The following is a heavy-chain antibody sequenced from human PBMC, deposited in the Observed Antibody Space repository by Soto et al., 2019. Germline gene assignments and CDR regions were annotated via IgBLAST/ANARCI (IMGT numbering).Heavy chain of an antibody. Sequence: EVQLLESGGGLVQPGGSLRLSCAASVFTFSSYTMSWVRQAPGKGLEWVSGISATGGSTYYADSVKGRFTFSRDNSKNTLYLQMNSLRAEDTAVYYCAKGFIRDCGGDCTFDTWGQGTLVTVSS. D-gene: IGHD2-21*02. CDR1: VFTFSSYT. V-gene: IGHV3-23*01. CDR2: ISATGGST. CDR3: AKGFIRDCGGDCTFDT. J-gene: IGHJ4*02.